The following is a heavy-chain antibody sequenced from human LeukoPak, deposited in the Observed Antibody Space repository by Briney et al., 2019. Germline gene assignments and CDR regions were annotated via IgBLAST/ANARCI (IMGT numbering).Heavy chain of an antibody. Sequence: ASVKVSCKASGYTFTGYYMHWVRQAPGQGLEWMGRINPNSGGTNYAQKFQGRVTMTRDTSISTAYMELSRLRSDDTAVYYCARETTLTGRYFYHYMDVWGKGTTVTVSS. CDR3: ARETTLTGRYFYHYMDV. CDR2: INPNSGGT. D-gene: IGHD2/OR15-2a*01. V-gene: IGHV1-2*06. J-gene: IGHJ6*03. CDR1: GYTFTGYY.